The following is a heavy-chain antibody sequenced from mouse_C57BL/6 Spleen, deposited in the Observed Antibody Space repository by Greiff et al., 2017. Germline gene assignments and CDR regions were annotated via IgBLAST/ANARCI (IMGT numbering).Heavy chain of an antibody. CDR2: INPYNGGT. CDR1: GFTFTDYY. CDR3: ARSRDYDGWYFDV. Sequence: VQLQQSGPVLVKPGASVKMSCKASGFTFTDYYMNWVKQRHGKSLEWIGVINPYNGGTSSNSKLKGKATLTVDKSSSTAYMELNSLTSEDSAVYYCARSRDYDGWYFDVWGTGTTVTVSS. D-gene: IGHD2-4*01. J-gene: IGHJ1*03. V-gene: IGHV1-19*01.